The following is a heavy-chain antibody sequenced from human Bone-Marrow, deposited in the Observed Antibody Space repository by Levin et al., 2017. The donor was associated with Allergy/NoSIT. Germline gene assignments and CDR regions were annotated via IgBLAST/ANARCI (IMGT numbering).Heavy chain of an antibody. J-gene: IGHJ4*02. Sequence: GESLKISCAASGFTVSNNYMSWVRQAPGKGLEGVSIIYSGGNTYYTDSVKGRFTISRDSSKNTLYLQMNSLRAEDTAVYYCATSPTSGYWGQGTLVTVSS. V-gene: IGHV3-53*01. CDR3: ATSPTSGY. CDR2: IYSGGNT. CDR1: GFTVSNNY.